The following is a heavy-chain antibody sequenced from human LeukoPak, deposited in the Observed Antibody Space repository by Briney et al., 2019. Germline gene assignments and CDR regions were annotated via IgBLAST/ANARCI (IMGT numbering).Heavy chain of an antibody. Sequence: PGGSLRLSCAASGFTFSSYGMHWVRQAPGKGLEWVAVISHDGSNKYYADSVKGRFTISRDNSKNTLYLQMNSLRAEDTAVYYCAKGTSVVVTNDAFDIWGQGTMVTVSS. J-gene: IGHJ3*02. CDR3: AKGTSVVVTNDAFDI. CDR2: ISHDGSNK. D-gene: IGHD3-22*01. CDR1: GFTFSSYG. V-gene: IGHV3-30*18.